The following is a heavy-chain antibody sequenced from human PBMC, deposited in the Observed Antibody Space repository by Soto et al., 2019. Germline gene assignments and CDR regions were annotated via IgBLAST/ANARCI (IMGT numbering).Heavy chain of an antibody. V-gene: IGHV4-4*02. CDR3: ARVFSSGSGWMYYFDF. Sequence: QVQLQESGPGLVKPSETLSLTCTVSSDSISGENWWSWVRQPPGMGLECIGEIFHTGGTNYNPSLKSQVTKEVDKSKIQFSLKLISASASDTAVYYCARVFSSGSGWMYYFDFWGQGTLGSFSS. J-gene: IGHJ4*02. CDR2: IFHTGGT. D-gene: IGHD6-25*01. CDR1: SDSISGENW.